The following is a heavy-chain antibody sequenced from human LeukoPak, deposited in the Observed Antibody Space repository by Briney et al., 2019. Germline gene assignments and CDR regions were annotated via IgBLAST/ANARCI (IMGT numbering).Heavy chain of an antibody. CDR2: ISAYNGNT. Sequence: ASVKVSCKASGYTLTRYGISWVRQAPGQGLEWMGWISAYNGNTNYAQKLQGRVTMTTDTSTSTAYMELRSLRSDVSAVYYCERDLGYCGSTSCSTRGWFDPWGQGTLVTVSS. J-gene: IGHJ5*02. V-gene: IGHV1-18*01. CDR3: ERDLGYCGSTSCSTRGWFDP. CDR1: GYTLTRYG. D-gene: IGHD2-2*01.